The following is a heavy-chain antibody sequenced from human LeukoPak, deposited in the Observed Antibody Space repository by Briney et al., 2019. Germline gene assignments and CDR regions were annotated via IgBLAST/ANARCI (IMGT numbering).Heavy chain of an antibody. D-gene: IGHD3-3*01. CDR1: GGSISSGDYY. CDR2: ISYSGST. Sequence: SETLSLTCTVSGGSISSGDYYWSWIRQPTGKGLEWIGYISYSGSTYYNPSLKSRVTISVDTSKNQFSLKLSSVTAADTAVYYCARGITIFGVVDFDYWGQGTLVTVSS. V-gene: IGHV4-30-4*08. CDR3: ARGITIFGVVDFDY. J-gene: IGHJ4*02.